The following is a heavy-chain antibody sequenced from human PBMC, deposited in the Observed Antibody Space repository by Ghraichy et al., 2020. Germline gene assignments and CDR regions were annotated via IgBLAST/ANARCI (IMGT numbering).Heavy chain of an antibody. CDR2: ICHSGGT. J-gene: IGHJ4*02. Sequence: SETLSLTCGVSGGSLTVGAYCWSWIRQHPGKGLEWIGNICHSGGTKYNPSLKSRLSISMDTSRSRFSLTLTSVTTADTARYYCARLLTDNCRSGKTFYFDFWGQGALVTVSS. CDR3: ARLLTDNCRSGKTFYFDF. V-gene: IGHV4-31*11. CDR1: GGSLTVGAYC. D-gene: IGHD3-10*01.